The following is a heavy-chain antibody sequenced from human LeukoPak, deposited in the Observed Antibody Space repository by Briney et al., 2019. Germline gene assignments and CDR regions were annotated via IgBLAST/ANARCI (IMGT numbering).Heavy chain of an antibody. CDR1: GGSFSGYY. D-gene: IGHD4-23*01. CDR2: INHSGST. V-gene: IGHV4-34*01. Sequence: SETLSLTCAVYGGSFSGYYWSWIRQPPGKGLEWIGEINHSGSTNYNPSLKSRVTMSVDTSKNQFSLKLSSVTAADTAVYYCARLRCGGLWYWGQGTLVTVSS. J-gene: IGHJ4*02. CDR3: ARLRCGGLWY.